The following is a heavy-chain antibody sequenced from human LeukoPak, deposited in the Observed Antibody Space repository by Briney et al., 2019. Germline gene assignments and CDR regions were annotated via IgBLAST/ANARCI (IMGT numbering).Heavy chain of an antibody. CDR2: INHSGST. D-gene: IGHD3-10*01. Sequence: SETLSLTCAVYGGSFSGYYWSWIRQPPGKGLEWIGEINHSGSTNYNPSLKSRVTISVDTSKKQFSLKLSSVTAADTAVYYCARHSTTMVQIRYFDLWGRGTLVTVSS. J-gene: IGHJ2*01. V-gene: IGHV4-34*01. CDR1: GGSFSGYY. CDR3: ARHSTTMVQIRYFDL.